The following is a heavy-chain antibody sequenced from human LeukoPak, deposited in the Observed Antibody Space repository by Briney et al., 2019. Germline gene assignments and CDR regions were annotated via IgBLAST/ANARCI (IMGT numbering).Heavy chain of an antibody. CDR2: IYYSGST. Sequence: PSETLSLTCTVSGGSISGGGYYWSWIRQHPGLGLEWIGYIYYSGSTYYNPSLKSRVTISVDTSKNQFSLKLSSVTAADTAVYYCARAPYSSGWYGDAFDIWGQGTMVTVSS. J-gene: IGHJ3*02. CDR3: ARAPYSSGWYGDAFDI. D-gene: IGHD6-19*01. V-gene: IGHV4-31*03. CDR1: GGSISGGGYY.